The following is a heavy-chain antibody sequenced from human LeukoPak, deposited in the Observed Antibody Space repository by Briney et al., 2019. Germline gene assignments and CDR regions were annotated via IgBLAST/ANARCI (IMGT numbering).Heavy chain of an antibody. D-gene: IGHD5-12*01. CDR1: GGSISSGSYY. CDR2: IYTSGST. V-gene: IGHV4-61*02. J-gene: IGHJ4*02. CDR3: ARGLRATKPEFDY. Sequence: PSQTLSLTCTVSGGSISSGSYYWRWIRQPAGKGLEWIGRIYTSGSTNYNPSLKSRVTISVDTSKNQFSLKLSSVTAADTAVYYCARGLRATKPEFDYWGQGTLVTVSS.